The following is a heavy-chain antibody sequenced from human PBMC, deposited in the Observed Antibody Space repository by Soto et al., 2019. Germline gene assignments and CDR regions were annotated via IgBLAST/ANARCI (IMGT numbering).Heavy chain of an antibody. V-gene: IGHV3-23*01. CDR2: ISDSGAT. CDR3: AKGVDGPHCTRPSCLFYYDY. CDR1: GFTFNNYA. D-gene: IGHD2-2*01. Sequence: EVQLLESGGILVQPGGSLRLSCAASGFTFNNYAMNWVRQAPGKGLEWVSTISDSGATYYADSVKGRFTISRDNSKNTLYLQMSILRVEYTAIYFCAKGVDGPHCTRPSCLFYYDYWGQGTLVTGSS. J-gene: IGHJ4*02.